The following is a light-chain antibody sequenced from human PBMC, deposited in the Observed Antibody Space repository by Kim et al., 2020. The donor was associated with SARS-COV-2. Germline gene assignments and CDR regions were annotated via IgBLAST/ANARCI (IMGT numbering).Light chain of an antibody. J-gene: IGKJ2*01. CDR1: QSVSSSY. CDR3: QQYDSSPYT. Sequence: EIVLTQSPGTLSLSPGERATLSCRASQSVSSSYLAWYQQKPGQAPRLLIYDASSRATGIPDRFSGSGSGTDFTLTISRLEPEDFAVYYCQQYDSSPYTFGQGTKLEI. V-gene: IGKV3-20*01. CDR2: DAS.